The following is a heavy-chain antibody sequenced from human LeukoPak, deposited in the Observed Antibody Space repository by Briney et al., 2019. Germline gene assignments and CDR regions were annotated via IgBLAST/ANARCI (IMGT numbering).Heavy chain of an antibody. CDR3: ATEEKYSSSWYGVG. J-gene: IGHJ4*02. V-gene: IGHV1-69*06. CDR1: GGTFSSYA. CDR2: IIPIFGTA. D-gene: IGHD6-13*01. Sequence: SVKVSCKASGGTFSSYAISWVRQAPGQGLEWMGGIIPIFGTANYAQKFQGRVTMTEDTSTDTAYMELSSLRSEDTAVYYCATEEKYSSSWYGVGWGLGTLVTVSS.